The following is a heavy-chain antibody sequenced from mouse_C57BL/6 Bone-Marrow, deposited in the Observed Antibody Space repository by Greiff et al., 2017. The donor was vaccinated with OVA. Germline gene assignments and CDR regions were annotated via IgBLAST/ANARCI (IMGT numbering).Heavy chain of an antibody. CDR1: GYTFTSYW. D-gene: IGHD1-1*01. CDR3: AYYYGSSPWFAY. J-gene: IGHJ3*01. CDR2: IHPNSGST. Sequence: QVQLKQPGAELVKPGASVKLSCKASGYTFTSYWMHWVKQRPGQGLEWIGMIHPNSGSTNYNEKFKSKATLTVDKSSSTAYMQLSSLTSEDSAVYYCAYYYGSSPWFAYWGQGTLVTVSA. V-gene: IGHV1-64*01.